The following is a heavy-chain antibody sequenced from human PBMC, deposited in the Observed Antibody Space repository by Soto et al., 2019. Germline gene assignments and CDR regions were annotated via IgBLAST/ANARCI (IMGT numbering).Heavy chain of an antibody. J-gene: IGHJ4*02. Sequence: ITLKESGPPLVKPTQTLTLTCTFSGFSLSTSGVGVGWIRQPPGKALEWLALIYWNDDKHYSPSLKSRPTNTKDHSKNHVVHTKTNMDPVDTSTYYCAHSAYSSSWYPGDDFDYLGQAPLVTVSS. CDR2: IYWNDDK. D-gene: IGHD6-13*01. V-gene: IGHV2-5*01. CDR1: GFSLSTSGVG. CDR3: AHSAYSSSWYPGDDFDY.